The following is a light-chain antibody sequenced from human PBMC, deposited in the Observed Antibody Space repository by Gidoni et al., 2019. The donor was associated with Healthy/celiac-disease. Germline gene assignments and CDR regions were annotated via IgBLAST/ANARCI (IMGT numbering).Light chain of an antibody. CDR3: GTWDSSPSAPV. Sequence: QSVLTQPPSVSAAPGQKVTISCSGSSSNIGNNYVSWYQQLPGTAPKLLIYDNNKRPSGIPDRFSGSKSGTSATLGITGLQTGDEADYYCGTWDSSPSAPVFGGGTKLTVL. CDR1: SSNIGNNY. J-gene: IGLJ2*01. V-gene: IGLV1-51*01. CDR2: DNN.